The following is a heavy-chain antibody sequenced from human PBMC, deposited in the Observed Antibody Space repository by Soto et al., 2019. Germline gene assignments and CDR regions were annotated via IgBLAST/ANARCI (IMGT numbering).Heavy chain of an antibody. V-gene: IGHV3-11*06. J-gene: IGHJ5*02. D-gene: IGHD1-7*01. CDR1: GFTFSDYY. CDR2: ISGDSVYT. CDR3: AKGEGYRWNYEFDP. Sequence: VGSLRLSCSASGFTFSDYYMSWIRQAPGKGLEWVSYISGDSVYTNYGDSVTGRFTISRDNAKNSLYLQMNSLRAEDTAVYYCAKGEGYRWNYEFDPWGQGTLVTVSS.